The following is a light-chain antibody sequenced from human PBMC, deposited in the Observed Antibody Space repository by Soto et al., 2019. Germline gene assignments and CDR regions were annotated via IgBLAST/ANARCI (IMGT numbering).Light chain of an antibody. Sequence: QSVLTQPPSVSGAPGQRVTISCTGRSSNIGAGYDVHWYQQQSGKAPKLMIHEVSNRPSGVSNRFSGSKSGNTASLTISGLQAEDEADYYCSSFSSCRAYVFGIGTKVTVL. J-gene: IGLJ1*01. V-gene: IGLV1-40*01. CDR2: EVS. CDR3: SSFSSCRAYV. CDR1: SSNIGAGYD.